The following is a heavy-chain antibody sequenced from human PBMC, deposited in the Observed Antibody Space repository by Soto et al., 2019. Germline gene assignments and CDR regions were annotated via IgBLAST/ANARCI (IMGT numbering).Heavy chain of an antibody. J-gene: IGHJ6*02. CDR2: IYGDDNK. CDR3: AHRRDYGRMDV. CDR1: GLSLSSSAVG. Sequence: QITLKESGPTLVKPTQTLTLTCTFSGLSLSSSAVGVGWIRQPPGKALEWLALIYGDDNKRYSPSLKSRLTNTKDTSKNQVVFTMTNMDPVDTATYYCAHRRDYGRMDVWGQGTTVTVSS. V-gene: IGHV2-5*02. D-gene: IGHD3-16*01.